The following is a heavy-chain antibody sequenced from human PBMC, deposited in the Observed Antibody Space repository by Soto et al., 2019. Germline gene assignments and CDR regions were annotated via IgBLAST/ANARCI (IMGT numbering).Heavy chain of an antibody. J-gene: IGHJ4*02. CDR3: ADGFMRY. CDR2: TFSDGNT. Sequence: VQSGGGLVQPGGSLRLSCAASGFIVTSDYINWVRQVPGKALEWVSFTFSDGNTLYGDSVKGRFSAFRDNSKNTVFLQMNTLRVDGTAVYYCADGFMRYWGQGALVTVST. CDR1: GFIVTSDY. D-gene: IGHD2-8*01. V-gene: IGHV3-66*01.